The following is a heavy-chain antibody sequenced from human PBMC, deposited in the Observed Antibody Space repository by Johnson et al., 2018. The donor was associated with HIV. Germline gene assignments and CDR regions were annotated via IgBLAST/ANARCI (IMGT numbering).Heavy chain of an antibody. CDR3: AREGGQWLVLVDAFDI. D-gene: IGHD6-19*01. V-gene: IGHV3-30*04. CDR2: MSYDGSDK. J-gene: IGHJ3*02. Sequence: QVLLVESGGGSVKSGGSLRLSCAVSGFTLSSYVMHWVRQAPGKGLEWVAVMSYDGSDKYYADSVKGRFTISRDNAKNSLYLQMNSLRAEDTAVYYCAREGGQWLVLVDAFDIWGQGTMVTVSS. CDR1: GFTLSSYV.